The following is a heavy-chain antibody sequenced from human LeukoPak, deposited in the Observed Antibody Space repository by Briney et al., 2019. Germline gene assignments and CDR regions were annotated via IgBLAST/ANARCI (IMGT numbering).Heavy chain of an antibody. CDR3: ARNAVGYDILTGYYLYYYYYYMDV. V-gene: IGHV3-7*01. CDR2: IKQDGSEK. D-gene: IGHD3-9*01. Sequence: PGGSLRLSCAASGFTFSSYWMSWVRQAPGKGLEWVANIKQDGSEKYYVDSVKGRFTISRDNAKNSLYLQMNSLRAEDTAVYCCARNAVGYDILTGYYLYYYYYYMDVWGKGTTVTVSS. J-gene: IGHJ6*03. CDR1: GFTFSSYW.